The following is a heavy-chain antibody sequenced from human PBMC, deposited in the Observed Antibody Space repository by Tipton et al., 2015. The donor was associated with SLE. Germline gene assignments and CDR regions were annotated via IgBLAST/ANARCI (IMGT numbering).Heavy chain of an antibody. D-gene: IGHD2-15*01. CDR3: ARMGYCVTAPCARDDAFHI. J-gene: IGHJ3*02. Sequence: TLSLTCAVSGGSISSDGYSWSWIRQPPGKGLEWIGYIYHSGSTYYNPSLKSRVTISVDKSKNQFSLKLSSVTAADTAVYYCARMGYCVTAPCARDDAFHIWGQGAMVTVSS. CDR2: IYHSGST. V-gene: IGHV4-30-2*01. CDR1: GGSISSDGYS.